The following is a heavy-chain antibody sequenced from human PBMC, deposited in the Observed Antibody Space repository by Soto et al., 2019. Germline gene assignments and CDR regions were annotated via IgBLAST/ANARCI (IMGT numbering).Heavy chain of an antibody. V-gene: IGHV4-39*01. J-gene: IGHJ4*02. D-gene: IGHD3-10*01. Sequence: SETLSLTCTVSGGSISSSSYYWGWIRQPPGKGLEWIGSIYYSGSTYYNPSLKSRVTISVDTSKNQFSLKLSSVTAADTAVYYCARVTMVRGVIITGWVQGTLVTVSS. CDR1: GGSISSSSYY. CDR2: IYYSGST. CDR3: ARVTMVRGVIITG.